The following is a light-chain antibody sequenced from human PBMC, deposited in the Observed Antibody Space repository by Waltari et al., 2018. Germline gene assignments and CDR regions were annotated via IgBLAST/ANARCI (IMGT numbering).Light chain of an antibody. Sequence: QSALTQPRSVSGSPGQSVTISCTGTSSDVGRYNYVSWHQHHPGKAPNLLIYDVNKRPSGVPDRLSGSKSDNTASLTISGLQAEDEADYYCCSFAGTFWVFGGGTKVTVL. V-gene: IGLV2-11*01. J-gene: IGLJ3*02. CDR2: DVN. CDR1: SSDVGRYNY. CDR3: CSFAGTFWV.